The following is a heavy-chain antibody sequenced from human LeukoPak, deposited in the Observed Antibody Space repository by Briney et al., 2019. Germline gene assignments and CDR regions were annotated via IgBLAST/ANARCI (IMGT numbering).Heavy chain of an antibody. CDR2: IYSSGST. J-gene: IGHJ6*03. V-gene: IGHV4-4*09. Sequence: SETLSLTCNVSGGSISSYYWSWIRQPPGGGLEWIGYIYSSGSTKYNPSLESRVTISVDTSKSQFSLRLSSATAADTAVYYCARTGSNSFGAYYYYYMDVWGKGTTVTVSS. CDR1: GGSISSYY. D-gene: IGHD6-6*01. CDR3: ARTGSNSFGAYYYYYMDV.